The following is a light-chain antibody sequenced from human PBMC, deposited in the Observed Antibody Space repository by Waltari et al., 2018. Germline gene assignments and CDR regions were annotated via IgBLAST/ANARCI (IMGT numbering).Light chain of an antibody. J-gene: IGLJ2*01. V-gene: IGLV2-8*01. Sequence: QSALTQPPSVSGSPGQSVTMSFTGTSSDVGAYDYVSWFQQHAGQAPKFIIYDVTTRPSGGPDRFSGTKSGKTASRTVSGLHAEDEADYYCASHAGSRVVFGGGTKLTVL. CDR3: ASHAGSRVV. CDR2: DVT. CDR1: SSDVGAYDY.